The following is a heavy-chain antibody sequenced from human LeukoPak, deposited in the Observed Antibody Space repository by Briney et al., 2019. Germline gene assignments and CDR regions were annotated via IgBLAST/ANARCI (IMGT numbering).Heavy chain of an antibody. J-gene: IGHJ4*02. CDR3: ARLNYNWKTFDY. V-gene: IGHV5-10-1*01. D-gene: IGHD1-1*01. Sequence: GASMKISCKGSGYSFTSYWISWVRQMPGKGLEWMGRIDPSDSYTNYSPSFQGHVSISADKSISTAYLQWNSLKASDTAMYYCARLNYNWKTFDYWGQGTLVTVSS. CDR1: GYSFTSYW. CDR2: IDPSDSYT.